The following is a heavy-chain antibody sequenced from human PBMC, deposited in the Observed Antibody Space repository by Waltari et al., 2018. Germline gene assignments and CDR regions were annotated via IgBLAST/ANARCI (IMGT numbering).Heavy chain of an antibody. Sequence: EVQVVESGGGLVQPGESLRLSCAASGFTFSGAWMSWVRQPPGKGLEWVANIKYDGSEEYYVDSVKGRFTISRDNAKNSLYLQMNSLRVEDTAVYYCARDPERGALDYWGQGTLVAVSS. V-gene: IGHV3-7*01. CDR3: ARDPERGALDY. CDR2: IKYDGSEE. J-gene: IGHJ4*02. CDR1: GFTFSGAW. D-gene: IGHD1-26*01.